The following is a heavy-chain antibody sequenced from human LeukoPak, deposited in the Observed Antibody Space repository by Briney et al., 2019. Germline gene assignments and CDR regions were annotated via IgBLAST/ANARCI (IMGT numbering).Heavy chain of an antibody. CDR2: TYYRSKWYN. CDR3: ARVNSGWYLEDYGYYYYGMDV. CDR1: GDSVSSNSAA. Sequence: SQTLSLTCAISGDSVSSNSAAWNWIRQSPSRGLEWLGRTYYRSKWYNDYAVSVKSRITINPDTSKNQFSLQLNSVTPEDTAVYYCARVNSGWYLEDYGYYYYGMDVWGQGTTVTVSS. D-gene: IGHD6-19*01. V-gene: IGHV6-1*01. J-gene: IGHJ6*02.